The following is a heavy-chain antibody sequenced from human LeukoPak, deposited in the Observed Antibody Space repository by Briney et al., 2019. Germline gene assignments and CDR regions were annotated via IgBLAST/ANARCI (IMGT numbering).Heavy chain of an antibody. CDR3: ARDIAVAGTLALDY. CDR1: GFTFSSYA. CDR2: ISYDGSNK. V-gene: IGHV3-30-3*01. J-gene: IGHJ4*02. Sequence: PGGSLRLSCAASGFTFSSYAMPWVRQAPGKGLEWVAVISYDGSNKYYADSVKGRFTISRDNAKNTLYLQMNSLRAEDTAEYYCARDIAVAGTLALDYWGQGTLVTVSS. D-gene: IGHD6-19*01.